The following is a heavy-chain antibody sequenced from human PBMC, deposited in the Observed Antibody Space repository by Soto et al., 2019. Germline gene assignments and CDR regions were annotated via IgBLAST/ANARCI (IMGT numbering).Heavy chain of an antibody. Sequence: QVQLVQSGPEVKKPGASVKVSCKTSGYTFTSYGISWVRQAAGQGLEWMGWISTDKGKTNYAQKYQGRVTMTTDTSTSTAYMELRSLRSDDTAVYYCATRSPAFDYWGQGTLVIVSS. V-gene: IGHV1-18*01. CDR3: ATRSPAFDY. CDR2: ISTDKGKT. J-gene: IGHJ4*02. CDR1: GYTFTSYG.